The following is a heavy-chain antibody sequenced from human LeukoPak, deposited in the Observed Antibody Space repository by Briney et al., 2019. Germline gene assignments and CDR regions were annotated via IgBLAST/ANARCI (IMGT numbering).Heavy chain of an antibody. D-gene: IGHD1-7*01. V-gene: IGHV1-18*01. CDR1: GYTLTSYG. CDR3: ARVDWNYFWFDP. Sequence: ASVKVSCTASGYTLTSYGISWVRQAPGQGLELMGWISAYNGNTNYAQKLQGRVTMTTDTSTSTAYMELRSLRSDDTAVYYCARVDWNYFWFDPWGQGTLVTVSS. J-gene: IGHJ5*02. CDR2: ISAYNGNT.